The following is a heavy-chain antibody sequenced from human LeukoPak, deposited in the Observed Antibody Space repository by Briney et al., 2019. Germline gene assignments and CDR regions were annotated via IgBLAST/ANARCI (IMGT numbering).Heavy chain of an antibody. D-gene: IGHD2-15*01. CDR1: GFTFSSYG. CDR3: AKGALGYCSGGSCYSFDY. CDR2: IWYDGSNK. V-gene: IGHV3-33*06. Sequence: GGSLRLSCAASGFTFSSYGMHWVRQAPGKGLEWVAVIWYDGSNKYYADSVKGRFTISRDNSKNTLYLQMNSLRAEDTAVYYCAKGALGYCSGGSCYSFDYWGQGTLVTVSS. J-gene: IGHJ4*02.